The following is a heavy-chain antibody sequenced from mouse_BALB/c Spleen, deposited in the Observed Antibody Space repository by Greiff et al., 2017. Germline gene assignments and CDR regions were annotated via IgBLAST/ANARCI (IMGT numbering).Heavy chain of an antibody. J-gene: IGHJ1*01. CDR1: GYTFTSYW. CDR2: INPSTGYT. CDR3: ARTDYYGSSYVDWYFDV. Sequence: QVQLKQSGAELAKPGASVKMSCKASGYTFTSYWMHWVKQRPGQGLEWIGYINPSTGYTEYNQKFKDKATLTADKSSSTAYMQLSSLTSEDSAVYYCARTDYYGSSYVDWYFDVWGAGTTVTVS. V-gene: IGHV1-7*01. D-gene: IGHD1-1*01.